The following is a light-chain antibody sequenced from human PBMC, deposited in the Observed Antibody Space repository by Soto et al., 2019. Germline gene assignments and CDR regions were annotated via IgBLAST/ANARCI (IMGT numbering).Light chain of an antibody. CDR3: QQSYSTPLT. J-gene: IGKJ4*01. Sequence: DIQMTQSPSSLSASVGDRVTITCRASQSISSHLNWYQQKPGKAPKLLIYAASSLQSGVPSRFSGSGSGTDFTLTISSLQREDFETYYCQQSYSTPLTFGGGTKVEIK. CDR2: AAS. CDR1: QSISSH. V-gene: IGKV1-39*01.